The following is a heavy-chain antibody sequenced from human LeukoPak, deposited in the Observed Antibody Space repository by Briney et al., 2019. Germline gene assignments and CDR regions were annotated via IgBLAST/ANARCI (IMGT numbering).Heavy chain of an antibody. J-gene: IGHJ6*04. Sequence: GESLRISRKGSGYSFTSYWISWVRQMPGKGLEWMGRIDPSDSYTNYSPSFQGHVTISADKSISTAYLQWSSLKASDTAMYYCARPSGYGDYDYGMDVWGKGTTVTVSS. V-gene: IGHV5-10-1*01. CDR3: ARPSGYGDYDYGMDV. CDR1: GYSFTSYW. D-gene: IGHD4-17*01. CDR2: IDPSDSYT.